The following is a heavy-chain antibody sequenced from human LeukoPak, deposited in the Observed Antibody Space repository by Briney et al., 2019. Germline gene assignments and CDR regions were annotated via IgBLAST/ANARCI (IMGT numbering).Heavy chain of an antibody. J-gene: IGHJ6*03. V-gene: IGHV4-4*09. CDR2: IYNTGGT. Sequence: KPSETLSLTCSVSGGSLTNYYWGWIRQPPGKGLEWLGYIYNTGGTNYNPTLNGRVTISVDTSKNQFSLNLSSVTAADTAVYYCARRHHYYYYMDVWGKGTTVTVSS. CDR3: ARRHHYYYYMDV. CDR1: GGSLTNYY.